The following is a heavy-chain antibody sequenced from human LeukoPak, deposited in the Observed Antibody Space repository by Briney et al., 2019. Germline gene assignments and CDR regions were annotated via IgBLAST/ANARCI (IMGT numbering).Heavy chain of an antibody. CDR2: IPYDGSNK. V-gene: IGHV3-30*04. J-gene: IGHJ5*02. Sequence: GGSLRLSCAASGFTFSSYAMHWVRQAPGKGLGWVAVIPYDGSNKYYADSVKGRFTISRDNSKNTLYLQMNSLRAEDTAVYYCAREPVSGSYYGRWFDPWGQGTLVTVSS. D-gene: IGHD1-26*01. CDR1: GFTFSSYA. CDR3: AREPVSGSYYGRWFDP.